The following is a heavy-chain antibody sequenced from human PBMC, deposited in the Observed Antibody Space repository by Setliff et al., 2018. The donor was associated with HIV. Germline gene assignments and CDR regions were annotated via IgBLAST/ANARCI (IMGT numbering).Heavy chain of an antibody. CDR2: ISANNGNT. D-gene: IGHD3-22*01. Sequence: ASVKVSCKASGYTFTRYGISWVRQAPGQGLEWMGWISANNGNTNYAQKLQGRVTMTTDTSTSTAYMELRSLRSDDTAVCYCARHASTWYYESSGPHFDYWGQGTLVTVSS. V-gene: IGHV1-18*01. J-gene: IGHJ4*02. CDR3: ARHASTWYYESSGPHFDY. CDR1: GYTFTRYG.